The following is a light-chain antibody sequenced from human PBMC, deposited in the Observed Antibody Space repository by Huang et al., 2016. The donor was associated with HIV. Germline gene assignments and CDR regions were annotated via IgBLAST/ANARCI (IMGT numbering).Light chain of an antibody. CDR2: AAS. J-gene: IGKJ3*01. CDR3: QQTYSIPFT. Sequence: DIQMTQSPSSLSASVGDRGTITCRARQSVSDYLNWYQQKPGKAPKLLIYAASSLQSGVPLRFSGSGSGTDFTLTITSLQREDFATYYCQQTYSIPFTFGPGTTVDIK. V-gene: IGKV1-39*01. CDR1: QSVSDY.